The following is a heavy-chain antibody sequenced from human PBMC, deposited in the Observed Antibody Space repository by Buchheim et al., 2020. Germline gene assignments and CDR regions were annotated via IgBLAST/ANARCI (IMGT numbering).Heavy chain of an antibody. Sequence: QVQLQQWGAGLLKPSETLSLTCAVYGGSFSGYYWSWIRQPPGKGLEWIGEINHSGSTNYNPSLKSRVTLSVDTSKNQFSLKLSSVTAADTAVYYGARGRYSSSWYGVGRWFDPWGQGTL. D-gene: IGHD6-13*01. CDR1: GGSFSGYY. J-gene: IGHJ5*02. CDR3: ARGRYSSSWYGVGRWFDP. CDR2: INHSGST. V-gene: IGHV4-34*01.